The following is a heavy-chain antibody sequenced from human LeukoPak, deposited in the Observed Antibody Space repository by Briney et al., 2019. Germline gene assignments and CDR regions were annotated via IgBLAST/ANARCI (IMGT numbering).Heavy chain of an antibody. D-gene: IGHD3-10*01. CDR1: GYSISSGYY. CDR2: IYHSGST. V-gene: IGHV4-38-2*02. J-gene: IGHJ4*02. Sequence: SETLSLTCTVSGYSISSGYYWGWIRQPPGKGLEWIGSIYHSGSTYYNPSLKSRVTISVDTSKNQFSLKLSSVTAADTAVYYCARSTSGFGEDFDYWGQGTLVTVFS. CDR3: ARSTSGFGEDFDY.